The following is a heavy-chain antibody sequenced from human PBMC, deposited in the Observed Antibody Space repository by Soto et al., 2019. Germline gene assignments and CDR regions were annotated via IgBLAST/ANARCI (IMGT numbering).Heavy chain of an antibody. CDR3: ARRAETNGWNGFGADKYYFDF. CDR2: MNPNTGNS. J-gene: IGHJ4*02. V-gene: IGHV1-8*01. CDR1: GYTFASYD. D-gene: IGHD1-1*01. Sequence: ASVKVSCKASGYTFASYDIYWVRQATGQGLEWMGWMNPNTGNSGYAQKFQGRVTMTSDTSISTAHMELSSLRSEDTAVYYCARRAETNGWNGFGADKYYFDFWGQGTLVTVSS.